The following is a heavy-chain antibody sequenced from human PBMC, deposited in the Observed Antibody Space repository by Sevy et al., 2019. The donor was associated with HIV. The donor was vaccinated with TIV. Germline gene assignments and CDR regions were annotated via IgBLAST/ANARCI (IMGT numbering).Heavy chain of an antibody. CDR3: AKGPFGGNDFAS. CDR2: ISYDGSYK. Sequence: GGSLRLSCAASGFIFSNHGMHWVRQAPGKGPEWVAVISYDGSYKNYGDSVKGRFTISRDNSKNTLYLQMDSLRAEDTAVFYCAKGPFGGNDFASWGQGTLVTVSS. D-gene: IGHD2-15*01. CDR1: GFIFSNHG. J-gene: IGHJ4*02. V-gene: IGHV3-30*18.